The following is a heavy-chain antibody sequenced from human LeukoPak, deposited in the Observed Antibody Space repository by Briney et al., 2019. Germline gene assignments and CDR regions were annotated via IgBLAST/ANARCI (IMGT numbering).Heavy chain of an antibody. J-gene: IGHJ6*02. D-gene: IGHD3-22*01. CDR3: ARGMFDNSGHYYYFYYALDV. Sequence: ASVKVSCKASGYTFTSYHIDWVRQAPGQGPEWMGWMNAESGHTGYAQNLEGRASMTRDTSTNTAYMELRSLRSEDTAVYFCARGMFDNSGHYYYFYYALDVWGQGTTVTVSS. CDR2: MNAESGHT. CDR1: GYTFTSYH. V-gene: IGHV1-8*01.